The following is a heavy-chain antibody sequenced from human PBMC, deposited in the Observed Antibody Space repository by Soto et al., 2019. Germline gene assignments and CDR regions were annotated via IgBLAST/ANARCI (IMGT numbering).Heavy chain of an antibody. J-gene: IGHJ5*01. D-gene: IGHD1-1*01. Sequence: SSETLSLTCTLSGGSVRAPDWWNWVRQSPDKGLEWIAEVHISGHSNCNPSLRSRVSVSIDSSKNQFYLNLNSVTAADTAIYYCARGRQGCSANNCYFDPWGQGTQVTVSS. V-gene: IGHV4-4*02. CDR2: VHISGHS. CDR3: ARGRQGCSANNCYFDP. CDR1: GGSVRAPDW.